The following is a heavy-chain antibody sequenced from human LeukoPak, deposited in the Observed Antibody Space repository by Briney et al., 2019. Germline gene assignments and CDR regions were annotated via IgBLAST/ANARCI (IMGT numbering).Heavy chain of an antibody. CDR2: ISAYNGNT. J-gene: IGHJ4*02. CDR3: ARDLLIGDQRRYYFDY. CDR1: GYTFTSYD. V-gene: IGHV1-18*01. Sequence: LWASVKVSCKASGYTFTSYDINWVRQATGQGLEWMGWISAYNGNTNYAQKLQGRVTMTTDTSTSTAYMELRSLRSDDTAVYYCARDLLIGDQRRYYFDYWGQGTLVTVSS. D-gene: IGHD2-15*01.